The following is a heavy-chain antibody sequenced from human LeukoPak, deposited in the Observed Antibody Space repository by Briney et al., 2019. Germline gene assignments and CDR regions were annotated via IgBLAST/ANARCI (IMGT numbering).Heavy chain of an antibody. CDR3: ARVGALEYCSGGSCYSYHDAFDV. CDR1: GGSISSGSYY. Sequence: SETLSLTCTVSGGSISSGSYYWSWIRQPAGKGLEWIGRSYTSGSTNYNPSLKSRVTISVDTSKNQFSLKLSSVTAADTAVYYCARVGALEYCSGGSCYSYHDAFDVWGQGTMVTVSS. CDR2: SYTSGST. J-gene: IGHJ3*01. D-gene: IGHD2-15*01. V-gene: IGHV4-61*02.